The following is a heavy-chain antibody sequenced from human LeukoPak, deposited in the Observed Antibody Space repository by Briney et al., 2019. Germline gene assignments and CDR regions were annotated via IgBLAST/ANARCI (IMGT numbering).Heavy chain of an antibody. CDR1: GGSISSSSYY. Sequence: SETLSLTCTVSGGSISSSSYYWGWIRQPPGKGLEWIGSIYYSGSTYYNPSLKSRVTISVDTSKNQFSLKLSSVTAADTAVYYCARHTSTPSTGQGFDYWGQGTLVTVSS. J-gene: IGHJ4*02. D-gene: IGHD1-1*01. CDR3: ARHTSTPSTGQGFDY. CDR2: IYYSGST. V-gene: IGHV4-39*01.